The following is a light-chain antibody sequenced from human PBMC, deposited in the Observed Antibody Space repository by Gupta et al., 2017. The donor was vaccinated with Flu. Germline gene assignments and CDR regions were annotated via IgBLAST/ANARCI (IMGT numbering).Light chain of an antibody. V-gene: IGKV4-1*01. CDR3: QQYDAVPFT. CDR1: QSVLHSSNNKNY. Sequence: SLGERATIDCKSSQSVLHSSNNKNYLACYQQKPGQPPKLLIYWASARESGPLDRFSGSASGTDFTLTISILHAEDVAVYYCQQYDAVPFTFGGGTRLEIK. CDR2: WAS. J-gene: IGKJ4*01.